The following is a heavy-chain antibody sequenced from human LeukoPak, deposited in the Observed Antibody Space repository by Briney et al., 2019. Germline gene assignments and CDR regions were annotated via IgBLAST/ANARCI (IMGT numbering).Heavy chain of an antibody. CDR3: AIGLAGGYDFDY. V-gene: IGHV4-34*01. CDR1: GGSFRGYA. CDR2: IHHGGNT. Sequence: PSETLSLTCAASGGSFRGYALTWIRQPPGKGLEWIGEIHHGGNTNQNPSLKTRVTISIDTYKNQLSLKLTAVPAADTAVYYCAIGLAGGYDFDYWGQGTLVTVSS. D-gene: IGHD3-16*01. J-gene: IGHJ4*02.